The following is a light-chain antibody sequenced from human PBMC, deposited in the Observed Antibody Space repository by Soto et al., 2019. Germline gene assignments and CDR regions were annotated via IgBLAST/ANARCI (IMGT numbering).Light chain of an antibody. CDR1: QSVSSN. CDR3: QQYNKWPLT. CDR2: GAS. J-gene: IGKJ5*01. V-gene: IGKV3-15*01. Sequence: EILMTQSPAALSVSPGERATLSCRASQSVSSNLAWYQQKTGQAPRLLIYGASTRATGIPARFSGSGSGTEFTLTISSLQSEDFAVYYCQQYNKWPLTFGQGTRLQIK.